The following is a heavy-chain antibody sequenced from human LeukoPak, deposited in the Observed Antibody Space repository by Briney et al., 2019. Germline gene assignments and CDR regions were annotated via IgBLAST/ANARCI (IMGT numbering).Heavy chain of an antibody. V-gene: IGHV3-48*01. CDR1: GFNFSSYS. CDR3: ARGQTVTKSFTYYFYYGMDV. D-gene: IGHD4-17*01. Sequence: GGSLRLSCAASGFNFSSYSMNWVRQAPGKGLEWVSYISSSGSTIYYADSVKGRFTISRDSATNSLFLQLNSLRVEDTALYYCARGQTVTKSFTYYFYYGMDVWGQGTTVTVS. CDR2: ISSSGSTI. J-gene: IGHJ6*02.